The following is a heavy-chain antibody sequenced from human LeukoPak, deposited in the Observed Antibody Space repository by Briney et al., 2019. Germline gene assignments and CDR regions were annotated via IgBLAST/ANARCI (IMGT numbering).Heavy chain of an antibody. J-gene: IGHJ4*02. Sequence: GGSLRLSCAASGFTFSSYGMHWVRQAPGKGLEWVAVISYDGSNKYYADSVKGRFTISRDNSKNTLYLQMNSLRAEDTAVYYCAKTAGQLWSGFDYWGQGTLVTVSS. D-gene: IGHD5-18*01. CDR1: GFTFSSYG. CDR2: ISYDGSNK. CDR3: AKTAGQLWSGFDY. V-gene: IGHV3-30*18.